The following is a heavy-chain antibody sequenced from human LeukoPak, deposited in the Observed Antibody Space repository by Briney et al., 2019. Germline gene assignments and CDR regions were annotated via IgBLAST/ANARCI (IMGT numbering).Heavy chain of an antibody. CDR3: AKSPIVCSGGSCYSFWFDP. CDR2: SSGSGGST. D-gene: IGHD2-15*01. J-gene: IGHJ5*02. Sequence: PGGSLRLSCAASGFTFSSYAMSWVRKAPGKGLEWVSASSGSGGSTYYADSVKGRFTISRDNSKNTLYLQMNSLRAEDTAVYYCAKSPIVCSGGSCYSFWFDPWGQGTLVTVSS. V-gene: IGHV3-23*01. CDR1: GFTFSSYA.